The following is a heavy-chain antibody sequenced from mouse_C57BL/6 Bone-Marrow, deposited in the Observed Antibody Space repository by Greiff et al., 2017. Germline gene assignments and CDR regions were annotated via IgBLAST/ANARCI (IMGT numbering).Heavy chain of an antibody. V-gene: IGHV1-82*01. J-gene: IGHJ2*01. Sequence: VKLQQSGPELVKPGASVKISCKASGYAFSSSWMNWVKQRPGKGLEWIGRIYPGDGDTNYNGKFKGKATLTADKSSSTAYMQLSSLTAEDSAVYFCGRRGAMVGLGYFGYWGQGATLTVYS. D-gene: IGHD1-1*02. CDR2: IYPGDGDT. CDR1: GYAFSSSW. CDR3: GRRGAMVGLGYFGY.